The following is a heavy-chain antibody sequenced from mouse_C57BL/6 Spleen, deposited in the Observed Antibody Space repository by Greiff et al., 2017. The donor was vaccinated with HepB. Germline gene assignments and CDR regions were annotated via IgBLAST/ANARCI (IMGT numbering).Heavy chain of an antibody. CDR1: GYTFTDYY. CDR3: ARGRGNYWYFDV. D-gene: IGHD2-1*01. J-gene: IGHJ1*03. V-gene: IGHV1-26*01. CDR2: INPNNGGT. Sequence: EVQLQQSGPELVKPGASVKISCKASGYTFTDYYMNWVKQSHGKSLEWIGDINPNNGGTSYNQKFKGKATLTVDKSSSTAYMELRSLTSEDSAVYYCARGRGNYWYFDVWGTGTTVTVSS.